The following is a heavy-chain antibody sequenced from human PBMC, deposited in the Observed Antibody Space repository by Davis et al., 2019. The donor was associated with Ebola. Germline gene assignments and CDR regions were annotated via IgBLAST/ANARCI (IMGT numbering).Heavy chain of an antibody. Sequence: AASVTVSCKASGGSFSSYTISWVRQAPGQGLEWMGGIIPILGIANYAQKSQGRVTITPNKSTNTAYMELSSLRSEDTAVYYCASNNPGVTTFGDDILHGYSTLSYWGQGTLVTVSS. D-gene: IGHD3-9*01. CDR2: IIPILGIA. CDR3: ASNNPGVTTFGDDILHGYSTLSY. CDR1: GGSFSSYT. J-gene: IGHJ4*02. V-gene: IGHV1-69*10.